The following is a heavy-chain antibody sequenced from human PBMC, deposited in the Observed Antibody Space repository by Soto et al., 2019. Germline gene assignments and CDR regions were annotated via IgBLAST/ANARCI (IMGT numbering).Heavy chain of an antibody. Sequence: QVQLQESGPGLVKPSQTLSLTCTVSGGSINSNGYYWTWIRQHPGKGLEYIGYIYYSGFTYYNPSLESRVTISVDTSTNQFSLKLSSVTAADTAVYYCAREVRAVAGTGFDYWGQGTLVSVSS. V-gene: IGHV4-31*03. CDR1: GGSINSNGYY. J-gene: IGHJ4*02. CDR3: AREVRAVAGTGFDY. D-gene: IGHD6-19*01. CDR2: IYYSGFT.